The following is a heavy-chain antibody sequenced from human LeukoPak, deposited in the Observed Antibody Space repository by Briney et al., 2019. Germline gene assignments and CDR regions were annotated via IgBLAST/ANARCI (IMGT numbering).Heavy chain of an antibody. CDR3: ARDRYDFWSGLYYYYYMDV. J-gene: IGHJ6*03. Sequence: ASVKVSCKASGGTFTSYGISWVRQAPGQGLEWMGWISAYNGNTNYAQKLQGRVTMTTDTSTSTAYMELRSLRSDDTAVYYCARDRYDFWSGLYYYYYMDVWGKGTTVTVSS. CDR2: ISAYNGNT. V-gene: IGHV1-18*01. CDR1: GGTFTSYG. D-gene: IGHD3-3*01.